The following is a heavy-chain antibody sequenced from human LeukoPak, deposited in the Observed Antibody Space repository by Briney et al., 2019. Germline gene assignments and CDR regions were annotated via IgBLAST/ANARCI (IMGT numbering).Heavy chain of an antibody. CDR1: GFTFSRYW. D-gene: IGHD3-22*01. Sequence: GSLRLSCAASGFTFSRYWMNWVRQAPGKGLVWVSRIKTGGSDTAYADSVKGRFTISRDNAKNALYLQMNSLRPEDTAVYYCAFHNSSGNFDYWGQGTLVTVSS. J-gene: IGHJ4*02. V-gene: IGHV3-74*01. CDR2: IKTGGSDT. CDR3: AFHNSSGNFDY.